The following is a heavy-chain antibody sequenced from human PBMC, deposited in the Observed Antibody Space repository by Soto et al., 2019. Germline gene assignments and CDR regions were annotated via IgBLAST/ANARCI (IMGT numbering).Heavy chain of an antibody. Sequence: WASVKVSCKASGGTFSSYAISWVRQAPGQGLEWMGGIIPIFGTANYAQKFQGRVTITADESTSTAYMELSSLRSEDTAVYYCARRLGPTEFDPWGQGTLVTVSS. D-gene: IGHD3-16*01. CDR1: GGTFSSYA. J-gene: IGHJ5*02. CDR2: IIPIFGTA. V-gene: IGHV1-69*13. CDR3: ARRLGPTEFDP.